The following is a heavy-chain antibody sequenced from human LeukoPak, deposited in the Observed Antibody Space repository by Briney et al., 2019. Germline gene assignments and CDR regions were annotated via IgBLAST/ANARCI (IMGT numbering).Heavy chain of an antibody. CDR1: GYTFTGYY. J-gene: IGHJ4*02. V-gene: IGHV1-2*02. CDR3: ARDPNIAGGESIDY. D-gene: IGHD2/OR15-2a*01. Sequence: ASVKVSCKAFGYTFTGYYMHWVRQAPGQGLEWMGWINPNSGGTNYAQKLQGRVTMTTDTSTSTAYMELRSLRSDDTAVYYCARDPNIAGGESIDYWGQGTLVTVSS. CDR2: INPNSGGT.